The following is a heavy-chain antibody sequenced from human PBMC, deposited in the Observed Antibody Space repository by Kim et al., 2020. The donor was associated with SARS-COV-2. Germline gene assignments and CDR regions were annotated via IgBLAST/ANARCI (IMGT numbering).Heavy chain of an antibody. Sequence: GGSLRLSCVASGFTFSSYDIHWVRQPTGKGLEWVSAIGTAGDTYFPDSVKGRFTISREDVRNSVYLQMNGLTAGDTAVYYCARSSPPITAAGRGFYYYYDGFGVWGQETTVTLSS. J-gene: IGHJ6*02. CDR3: ARSSPPITAAGRGFYYYYDGFGV. CDR1: GFTFSSYD. D-gene: IGHD6-13*01. CDR2: IGTAGDT. V-gene: IGHV3-13*01.